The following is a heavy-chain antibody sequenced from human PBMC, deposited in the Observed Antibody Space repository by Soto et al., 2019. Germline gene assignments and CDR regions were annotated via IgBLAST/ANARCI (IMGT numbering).Heavy chain of an antibody. J-gene: IGHJ4*02. D-gene: IGHD6-19*01. CDR1: GFTFSSYA. CDR3: ARAARYSSGCPLDY. CDR2: ISYDGSNK. V-gene: IGHV3-30-3*01. Sequence: PGGSLRLSCAASGFTFSSYAMHWVRQAPGKGLEWVAVISYDGSNKYYADSVKGRFTISRDNSKNTLYLQMNSLRAEDTAVYYCARAARYSSGCPLDYWGQGTLVTAPQ.